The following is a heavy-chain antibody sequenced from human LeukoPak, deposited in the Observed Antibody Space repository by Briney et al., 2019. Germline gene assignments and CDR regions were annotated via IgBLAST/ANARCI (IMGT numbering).Heavy chain of an antibody. CDR3: VVDIVATPGGY. Sequence: ASVKVSCKASGGTFSSYAISWVRQAPGQGLEWMGGIIPIFGTANYAQKFQGRVTITADESTSTAYMELSSLRSEDTAVYYCVVDIVATPGGYWGQGTLVTVSS. D-gene: IGHD5-12*01. V-gene: IGHV1-69*01. CDR1: GGTFSSYA. J-gene: IGHJ4*02. CDR2: IIPIFGTA.